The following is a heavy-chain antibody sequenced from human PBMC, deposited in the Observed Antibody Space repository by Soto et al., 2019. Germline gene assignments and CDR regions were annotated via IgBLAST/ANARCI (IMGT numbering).Heavy chain of an antibody. D-gene: IGHD3-3*01. V-gene: IGHV3-15*01. Sequence: GGSLRLSCAASGFTFSKAWMTWVRQAAGKGLEWVGLIKNKAEGGTTDYAAPVKGRFTISRDDSKNTLYLQMNSLKTEDTALYFCAKRFTIFGVVKLSPDVDHWGQGTLVTVSS. CDR2: IKNKAEGGTT. J-gene: IGHJ4*02. CDR3: AKRFTIFGVVKLSPDVDH. CDR1: GFTFSKAW.